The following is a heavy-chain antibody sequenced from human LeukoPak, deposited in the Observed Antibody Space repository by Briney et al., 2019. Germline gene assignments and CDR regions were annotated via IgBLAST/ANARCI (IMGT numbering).Heavy chain of an antibody. D-gene: IGHD1-26*01. CDR1: GFTFSNYD. J-gene: IGHJ4*02. CDR3: ARGADAAYDY. CDR2: IGTAGDT. Sequence: GGSLRLSCAASGFTFSNYDTHWVRQTIGKGLEWVSVIGTAGDTYYPGSVRGRFTISRENAKNSLYLQMNSLRVEDTALYYCARGADAAYDYWGQGTLVTVSS. V-gene: IGHV3-13*04.